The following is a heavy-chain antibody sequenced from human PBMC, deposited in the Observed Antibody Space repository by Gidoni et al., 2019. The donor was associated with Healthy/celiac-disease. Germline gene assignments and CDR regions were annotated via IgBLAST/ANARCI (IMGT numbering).Heavy chain of an antibody. V-gene: IGHV4-31*03. J-gene: IGHJ5*02. CDR1: AGSISSGGYY. Sequence: QVQLQESGPGLVKPSQTLSLTCTVSAGSISSGGYYWSWIRQHPGKGLEWIGYIYYSGSTYYNPSLKSRVTISVDTSKNQFSLKLSSVTAADTAVYYCARAGEDLGWFDPWGQGTLVTVSS. CDR2: IYYSGST. CDR3: ARAGEDLGWFDP. D-gene: IGHD3-16*01.